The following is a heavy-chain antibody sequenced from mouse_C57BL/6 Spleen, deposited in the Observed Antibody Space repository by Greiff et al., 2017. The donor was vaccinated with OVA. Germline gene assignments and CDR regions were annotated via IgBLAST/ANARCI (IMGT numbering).Heavy chain of an antibody. Sequence: VQLQQPGAELVKPGASVKLSCKASGYTFTSYWMHWVKQRPGQGLEWIGMIHPNSGSTNYNEKFKSKATLTVDKSSSTAYMQLSSLTSEDSAVYYCARGLHYYGSSYGAMDYWGQGTSVTVSS. D-gene: IGHD1-1*01. CDR2: IHPNSGST. CDR3: ARGLHYYGSSYGAMDY. J-gene: IGHJ4*01. V-gene: IGHV1-64*01. CDR1: GYTFTSYW.